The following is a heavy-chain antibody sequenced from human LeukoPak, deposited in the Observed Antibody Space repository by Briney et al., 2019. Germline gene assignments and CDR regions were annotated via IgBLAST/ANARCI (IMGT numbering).Heavy chain of an antibody. J-gene: IGHJ4*02. CDR3: ARGYYYDSSGYPPYFDY. CDR2: ISGST. V-gene: IGHV3-23*01. D-gene: IGHD3-22*01. CDR1: GFTFSNYA. Sequence: GGSLRLSCAASGFTFSNYAMSWVRQAPGKGLEWVSVISGSTYYADSVKGRFTISRDNAKNTLYLQMNSLRDEDTAVYYCARGYYYDSSGYPPYFDYWGQGTLVTVSS.